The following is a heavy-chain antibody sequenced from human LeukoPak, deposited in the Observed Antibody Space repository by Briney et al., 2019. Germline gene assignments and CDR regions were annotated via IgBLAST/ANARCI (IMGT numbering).Heavy chain of an antibody. V-gene: IGHV3-23*01. J-gene: IGHJ4*02. Sequence: GGSLRLSCAASGFTFTSYAMNWVRQAPGKGLEWVSGISGSGGSTYYADSVKGRLTISRDNSKNTLYLQLNSLRAEDTAVYYCAKVTPPRGIILPFDYWGQGTLVTVS. D-gene: IGHD1-14*01. CDR2: ISGSGGST. CDR1: GFTFTSYA. CDR3: AKVTPPRGIILPFDY.